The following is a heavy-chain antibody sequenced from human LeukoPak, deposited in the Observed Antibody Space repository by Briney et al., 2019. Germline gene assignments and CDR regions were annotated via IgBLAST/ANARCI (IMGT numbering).Heavy chain of an antibody. V-gene: IGHV3-7*01. CDR1: GFTFSNYW. J-gene: IGHJ1*01. D-gene: IGHD3-10*01. CDR3: ARGYGSGSYLDK. Sequence: GGSLRLSCAASGFTFSNYWMSWVRQAPGKGLEWVANIKDDGYVKTYVDSVRGRFTISRDDANDTLYLQMTSLSADDTAVYFCARGYGSGSYLDKWGQGTLVTVSS. CDR2: IKDDGYVK.